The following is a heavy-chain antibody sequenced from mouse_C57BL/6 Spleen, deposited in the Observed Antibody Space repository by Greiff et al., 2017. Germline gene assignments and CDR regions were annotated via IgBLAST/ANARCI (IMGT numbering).Heavy chain of an antibody. V-gene: IGHV5-9-1*02. CDR3: TREDGNYVWYFDV. Sequence: EVKLEESGEGLVKPGGSLKLSCAASGFTFSSYAMSWVRQTPEKRLEWVAYISSGGDYIYYADTVKGRFTISRDNARNTLYLQMSSLKSEDTAMYYCTREDGNYVWYFDVWGTGTTVTVSS. CDR1: GFTFSSYA. D-gene: IGHD2-1*01. CDR2: ISSGGDYI. J-gene: IGHJ1*03.